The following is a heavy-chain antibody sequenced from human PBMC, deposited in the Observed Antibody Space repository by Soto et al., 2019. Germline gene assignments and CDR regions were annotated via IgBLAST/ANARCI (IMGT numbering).Heavy chain of an antibody. J-gene: IGHJ3*01. Sequence: PSAPLSLACGVSGHSISSGYYWGWIRQPPGSGLEWIGHIYHSGTTYYNPSLKSRVTISLDTSKTQFSLRLNSVTAADTAVYYCASGAFIIATSNDPYDVSVQGTMVTV. CDR3: ASGAFIIATSNDPYDV. CDR1: GHSISSGYY. CDR2: IYHSGTT. V-gene: IGHV4-38-2*01. D-gene: IGHD5-12*01.